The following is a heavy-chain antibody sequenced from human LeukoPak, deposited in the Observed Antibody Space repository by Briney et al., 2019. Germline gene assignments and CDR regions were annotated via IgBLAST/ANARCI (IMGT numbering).Heavy chain of an antibody. J-gene: IGHJ4*02. CDR2: ISGSGGST. CDR3: AKDRAPYRGYFDY. CDR1: GFTFSSYV. D-gene: IGHD5-12*01. Sequence: GGSLRLSCAASGFTFSSYVMSWVRQAPGKGLEWVSAISGSGGSTYYADSVKGRFTISRDNSKNTLYLQMNSLRAEDTAVYYCAKDRAPYRGYFDYWGQGTLVTVSS. V-gene: IGHV3-23*01.